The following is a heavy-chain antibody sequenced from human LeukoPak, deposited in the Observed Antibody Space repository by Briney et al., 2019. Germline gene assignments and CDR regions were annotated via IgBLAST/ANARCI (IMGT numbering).Heavy chain of an antibody. Sequence: GRSLRLSCAASGFTFSSYAMHWVRQAPGKGLEWVAVISYDGSNKYYADSVKGRFTISRDNSKNTLYLQMNSLRAEDTAVYYCARALSDILTGYDLDYWGQGTLVTVSS. J-gene: IGHJ4*02. D-gene: IGHD3-9*01. V-gene: IGHV3-30-3*01. CDR1: GFTFSSYA. CDR2: ISYDGSNK. CDR3: ARALSDILTGYDLDY.